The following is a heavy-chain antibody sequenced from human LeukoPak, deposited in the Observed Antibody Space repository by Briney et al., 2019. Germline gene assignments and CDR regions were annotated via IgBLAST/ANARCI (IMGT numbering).Heavy chain of an antibody. J-gene: IGHJ4*02. CDR2: ISGDGGST. CDR3: AKDRIAARYFDY. CDR1: GFTFDDYA. Sequence: GGSLRLSCAASGFTFDDYAMHWVRQAPGKGLEWVSLISGDGGSTYYADSVKGRFTISRDNSKNTLYLQMNSLRAEDTAVYYCAKDRIAARYFDYWGQGTLVTVSS. D-gene: IGHD6-6*01. V-gene: IGHV3-43*02.